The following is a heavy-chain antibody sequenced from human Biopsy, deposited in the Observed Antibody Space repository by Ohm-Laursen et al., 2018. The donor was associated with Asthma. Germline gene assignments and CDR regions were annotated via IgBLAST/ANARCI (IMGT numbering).Heavy chain of an antibody. CDR1: GFSFSNFA. Sequence: SLRLSCAASGFSFSNFAIHWVRQAPGKGLEWVGVISKDASTQDYADSVKGRFTMARDNSKNTLDLQMNSLREEDTAVYYCVRDGTDDAFDVWGQGTVVSVSS. CDR3: VRDGTDDAFDV. D-gene: IGHD1-1*01. CDR2: ISKDASTQ. V-gene: IGHV3-30*01. J-gene: IGHJ3*01.